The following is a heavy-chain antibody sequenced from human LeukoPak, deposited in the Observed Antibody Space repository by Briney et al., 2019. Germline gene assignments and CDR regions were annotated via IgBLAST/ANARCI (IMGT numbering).Heavy chain of an antibody. D-gene: IGHD5-18*01. V-gene: IGHV3-23*01. CDR2: ISASGDGT. J-gene: IGHJ4*02. CDR1: GFIFNNYA. Sequence: PGGSLRLSCVASGFIFNNYAMSWVRQSPGKGLEWVSSISASGDGTYYPDSVKGRFTISRDNSKNTLYLEMDSLRDEDTAVYYCARHLSGVTGYTYGRGIDYWGQGTLVTVSS. CDR3: ARHLSGVTGYTYGRGIDY.